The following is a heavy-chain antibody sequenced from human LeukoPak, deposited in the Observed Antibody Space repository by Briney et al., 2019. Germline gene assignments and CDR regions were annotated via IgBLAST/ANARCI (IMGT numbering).Heavy chain of an antibody. CDR3: ARPAPYCSSTVCPSYMDV. CDR2: IYPGDSDT. Sequence: GESLKISCKASGYTFTGDWIGWVRQMPGKGLEWMGIIYPGDSDTKYNAPFQGQVTISADKSISTAYLQWGSLKASDTATYYCARPAPYCSSTVCPSYMDVWGKGTTVTVSS. D-gene: IGHD2-2*01. J-gene: IGHJ6*03. CDR1: GYTFTGDW. V-gene: IGHV5-51*01.